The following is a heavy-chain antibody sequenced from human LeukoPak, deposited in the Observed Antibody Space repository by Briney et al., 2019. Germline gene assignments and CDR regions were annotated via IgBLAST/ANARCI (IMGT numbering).Heavy chain of an antibody. CDR1: GFTFSRYW. D-gene: IGHD6-19*01. Sequence: GGSLRLSCAASGFTFSRYWMSWVRQAPGQGLEWVANTNQDGSENNYVDSVKGRFTISRDNAKNSLYLQMNSLRAEDTAVYYCARAGDLGVAVCGDYWGQGTLVTVSS. CDR2: TNQDGSEN. CDR3: ARAGDLGVAVCGDY. J-gene: IGHJ4*02. V-gene: IGHV3-7*01.